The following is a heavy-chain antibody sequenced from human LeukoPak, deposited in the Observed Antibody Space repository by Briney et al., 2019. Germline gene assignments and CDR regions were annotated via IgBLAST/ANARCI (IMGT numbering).Heavy chain of an antibody. J-gene: IGHJ4*02. Sequence: GGSLRLSCAASGFTFSSYAMGWVRQAPGKGLEWVSAISGSGGSTYYADSVKGRFTISRDNSKNTLYLQMNSLRAEDTAVYYCAKDPRFYYDSSGYRFWGQGTLVTVSS. V-gene: IGHV3-23*01. CDR3: AKDPRFYYDSSGYRF. CDR2: ISGSGGST. D-gene: IGHD3-22*01. CDR1: GFTFSSYA.